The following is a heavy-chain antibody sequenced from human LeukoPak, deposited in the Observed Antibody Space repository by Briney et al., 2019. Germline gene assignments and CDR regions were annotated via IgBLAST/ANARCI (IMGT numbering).Heavy chain of an antibody. D-gene: IGHD6-19*01. CDR3: ARNTVAGLIDY. V-gene: IGHV3-66*01. J-gene: IGHJ4*02. Sequence: GGSLRLSCAASGFTFSSYAMSWVRQAPGKGLEWVSVIYSGGSTYYADSVKGRFTISRDNSKNTLYLQMNSLRAEDTAVYYCARNTVAGLIDYWGQGTLVTVSS. CDR1: GFTFSSYA. CDR2: IYSGGST.